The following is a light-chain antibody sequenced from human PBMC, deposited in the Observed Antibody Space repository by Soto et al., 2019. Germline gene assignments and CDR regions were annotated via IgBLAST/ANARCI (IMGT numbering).Light chain of an antibody. J-gene: IGKJ1*01. CDR2: AAS. CDR1: QGIRDD. CDR3: LQDYNYPWT. V-gene: IGKV1-6*01. Sequence: AIQMTQSPSSLSASVGDRITITCRASQGIRDDLGWYQQKPGKAPKLLIYAASSLQSGVPSRFSGSGSGTDFTLTISSLQPEDFATYYCLQDYNYPWTFGQGTKVEIK.